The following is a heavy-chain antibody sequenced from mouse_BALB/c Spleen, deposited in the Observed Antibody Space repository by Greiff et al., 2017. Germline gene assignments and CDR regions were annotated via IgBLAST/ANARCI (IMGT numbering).Heavy chain of an antibody. J-gene: IGHJ2*01. D-gene: IGHD2-14*01. V-gene: IGHV2-2*02. CDR3: ARNGDYRSYYFDY. CDR1: GFSLTSYG. CDR2: IWSGGST. Sequence: SCTVSGFSLTSYGVHWVRQSPGKGLEWLGVIWSGGSTDYNAAFISRLSISKDNSKSQVFFKMNSLQANDTAIYYCARNGDYRSYYFDYWGQGTTLTVSS.